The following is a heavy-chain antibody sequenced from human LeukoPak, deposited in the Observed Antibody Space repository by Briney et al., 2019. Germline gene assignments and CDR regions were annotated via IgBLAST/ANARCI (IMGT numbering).Heavy chain of an antibody. CDR1: GFTFSSYS. Sequence: GGSLRLSCAASGFTFSSYSMNWVRQAPGKGLEWVSYISSSSSTIYYADSVKGRFTISRDNAKNSLYLQMNSLRAEDTAVYYCVFDVMTTAWHAFDIWGQGTMVTVSS. CDR3: VFDVMTTAWHAFDI. CDR2: ISSSSSTI. D-gene: IGHD4-17*01. J-gene: IGHJ3*02. V-gene: IGHV3-48*01.